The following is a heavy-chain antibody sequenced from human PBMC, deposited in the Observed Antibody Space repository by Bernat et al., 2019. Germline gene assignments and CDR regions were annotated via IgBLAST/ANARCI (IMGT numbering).Heavy chain of an antibody. J-gene: IGHJ5*02. CDR3: AGEARLLWFGEPRRWFDP. CDR1: GFTFSSYA. D-gene: IGHD3-10*01. Sequence: EVQLLESGGGLVQPGGSLRLSCAASGFTFSSYAMSWVRQAPGKGLEWVSAISGSGGSTYYADSVKGRLTISRDNSKNTLYLQMNSLRAEDTAVYYCAGEARLLWFGEPRRWFDPWGQGTLVTVSS. CDR2: ISGSGGST. V-gene: IGHV3-23*01.